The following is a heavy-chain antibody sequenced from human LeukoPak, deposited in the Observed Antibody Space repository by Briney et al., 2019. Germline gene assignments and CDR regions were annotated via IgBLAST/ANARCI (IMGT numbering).Heavy chain of an antibody. J-gene: IGHJ4*02. CDR1: GFSISSGYY. CDR3: ARTRYYYNSRSYGAPYYFDY. Sequence: SETLSLTGTVSGFSISSGYYWGWIRQPPGKGLEWIGSIYHSGSTYYNPSLKSRVTISVDTSKNHFSLKLSSVTAADTAVYYCARTRYYYNSRSYGAPYYFDYWGQGTLVTVSS. CDR2: IYHSGST. D-gene: IGHD3-10*01. V-gene: IGHV4-38-2*02.